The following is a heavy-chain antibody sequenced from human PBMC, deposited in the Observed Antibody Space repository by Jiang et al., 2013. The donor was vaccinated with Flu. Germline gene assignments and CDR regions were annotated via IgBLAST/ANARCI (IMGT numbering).Heavy chain of an antibody. CDR3: ARAHYGSGSYFSYYYYYMDV. D-gene: IGHD3-10*01. J-gene: IGHJ6*03. Sequence: GIANYAQKFQGRVTITADKSTSTAYMELSSLRSEDTAVYYCARAHYGSGSYFSYYYYYMDVWGKGTTVTVSS. CDR2: GIA. V-gene: IGHV1-69*04.